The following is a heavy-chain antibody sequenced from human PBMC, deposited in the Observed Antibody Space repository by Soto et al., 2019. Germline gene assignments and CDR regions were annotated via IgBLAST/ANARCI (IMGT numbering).Heavy chain of an antibody. CDR2: INDGNGNT. CDR3: ARAVAVAADFDY. CDR1: GYNFTGYA. V-gene: IGHV1-3*05. J-gene: IGHJ4*02. D-gene: IGHD6-19*01. Sequence: QVQLVQSGAEEKKPGASVKVSCKASGYNFTGYAMHWVRQAPGQRPEWMGWINDGNGNTKYSQKFQGRVTTTRDTAESTAYMELSSLRSEDTAVYYCARAVAVAADFDYWGQGTLVTVSS.